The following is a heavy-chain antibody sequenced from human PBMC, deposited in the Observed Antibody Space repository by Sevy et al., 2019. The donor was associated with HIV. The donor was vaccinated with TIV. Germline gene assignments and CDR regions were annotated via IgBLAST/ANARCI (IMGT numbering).Heavy chain of an antibody. CDR1: GGSIGSGGYY. J-gene: IGHJ4*02. D-gene: IGHD3-22*01. CDR3: ARELYYYDSSGPQGYFDY. CDR2: IYYSGST. Sequence: SETLSLTCPVSGGSIGSGGYYWSWIRQHPGKGLEWIGYIYYSGSTYYNPSLKSRVTISVDTSKNQFSLKLSSMTAADTAVYYCARELYYYDSSGPQGYFDYWGQGTLVTVSS. V-gene: IGHV4-31*03.